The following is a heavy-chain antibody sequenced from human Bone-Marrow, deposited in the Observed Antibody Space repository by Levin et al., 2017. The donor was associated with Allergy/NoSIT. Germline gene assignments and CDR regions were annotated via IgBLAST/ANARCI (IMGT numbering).Heavy chain of an antibody. CDR1: GGSMSSYY. J-gene: IGHJ4*02. Sequence: SETLSLTCSVSGGSMSSYYWSWIRQPSGKTLEWIGYIHYSGDTVYNRSLKKKISMSVDTSKNQFSLNVTSVTAADTAVYYCARARRPTYDFNYWSQGILVTVSS. CDR2: IHYSGDT. CDR3: ARARRPTYDFNY. V-gene: IGHV4-59*01. D-gene: IGHD2-21*01.